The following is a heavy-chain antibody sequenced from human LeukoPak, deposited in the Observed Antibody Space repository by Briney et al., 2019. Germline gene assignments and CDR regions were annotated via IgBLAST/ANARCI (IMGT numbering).Heavy chain of an antibody. CDR3: ARDKSSWYLDY. CDR1: GYIFTSYG. CDR2: ISAYNGNT. J-gene: IGHJ4*02. D-gene: IGHD6-13*01. Sequence: ASVKVSCKASGYIFTSYGISWVRQAPGQGLEWMGWISAYNGNTNYAQKLQGRVTMTTDTSTSTAYMELRSLRSEDTAVYYCARDKSSWYLDYWGQGTLVTVSS. V-gene: IGHV1-18*01.